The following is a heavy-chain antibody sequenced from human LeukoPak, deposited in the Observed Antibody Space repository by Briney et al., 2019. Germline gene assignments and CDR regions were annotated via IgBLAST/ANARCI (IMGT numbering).Heavy chain of an antibody. Sequence: SVKVSCKASGYTFSNYDINWVRQAPGQGLEWMGGIIPIFGTANYAQKFQGRVTITADESTSTGYMELSSLRSEDTAVYYCASKRGYSYGLDYWGQGTLVTVSS. J-gene: IGHJ4*02. CDR1: GYTFSNYD. D-gene: IGHD5-18*01. V-gene: IGHV1-69*13. CDR3: ASKRGYSYGLDY. CDR2: IIPIFGTA.